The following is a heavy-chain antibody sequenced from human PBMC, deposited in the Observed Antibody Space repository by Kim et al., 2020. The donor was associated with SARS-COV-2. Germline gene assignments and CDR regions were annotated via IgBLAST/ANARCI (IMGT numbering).Heavy chain of an antibody. V-gene: IGHV4-34*01. CDR2: INHSGST. CDR3: ARGFTGSSWTLYSRGWFDP. CDR1: GGSFSGYY. Sequence: SETLSLTCAVYGGSFSGYYWSWIRQPPGKGLEWIGEINHSGSTNYNPSLKSRVTISVDTSKNQFSLKLSSVTAADTAVYYCARGFTGSSWTLYSRGWFDPWGQGTLVTVSS. D-gene: IGHD6-13*01. J-gene: IGHJ5*02.